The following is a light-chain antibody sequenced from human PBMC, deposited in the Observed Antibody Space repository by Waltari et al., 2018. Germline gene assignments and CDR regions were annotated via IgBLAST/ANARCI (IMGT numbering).Light chain of an antibody. Sequence: QSALTQPASVSGSPGQSITISCTGTSSDVGAYDYVSWYQQHPDKAPQLMIYDVSNRPSGISNRFSGSKSGNTASLSISGLQTEDEAEYYCSAYTTSVTLVFGTGTKVTVL. J-gene: IGLJ1*01. CDR1: SSDVGAYDY. CDR2: DVS. V-gene: IGLV2-14*03. CDR3: SAYTTSVTLV.